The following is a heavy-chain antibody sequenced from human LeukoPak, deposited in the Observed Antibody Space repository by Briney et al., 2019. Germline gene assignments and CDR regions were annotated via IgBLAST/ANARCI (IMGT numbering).Heavy chain of an antibody. CDR2: ISSSSSTI. CDR3: AREDCSSTSCYLNDYYYYMDV. D-gene: IGHD2-2*01. Sequence: QPGGSLRLSCAASGFTFSSYSMNWVRQAPGKGLEWVSYISSSSSTIYYADSVKGRFTISRDNAKNSLYLQMNSLRAEDTALYYCAREDCSSTSCYLNDYYYYMDVWGKGTTVTVSS. J-gene: IGHJ6*03. CDR1: GFTFSSYS. V-gene: IGHV3-48*04.